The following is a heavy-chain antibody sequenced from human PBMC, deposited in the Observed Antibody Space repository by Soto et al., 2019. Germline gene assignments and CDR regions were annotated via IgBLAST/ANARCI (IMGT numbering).Heavy chain of an antibody. CDR1: GFTFSSYW. D-gene: IGHD2-21*01. J-gene: IGHJ5*01. Sequence: GGFLRLSCAASGFTFSSYWIHWVRQAPGKGLEWVSRINGDGTSTSHADSVRGRFTISRDNARNSLFLQMNSLRAEDTAVYYCASAYCSLRANWFDSWGTGTLVTVAS. V-gene: IGHV3-74*01. CDR2: INGDGTST. CDR3: ASAYCSLRANWFDS.